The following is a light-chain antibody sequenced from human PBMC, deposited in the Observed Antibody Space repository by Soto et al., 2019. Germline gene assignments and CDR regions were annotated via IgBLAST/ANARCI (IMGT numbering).Light chain of an antibody. CDR2: SDD. CDR3: AAWDDSLNGPV. CDR1: NSNIGSYS. V-gene: IGLV1-44*01. Sequence: QSVLTQPPSASGTPGQRVTISCSGSNSNIGSYSVNWYRHLPGTAPKLLVFSDDQRPSGVPGRFSGSKSGPSASLAISGLQSEDEADYYCAAWDDSLNGPVFGGGTKLTVL. J-gene: IGLJ2*01.